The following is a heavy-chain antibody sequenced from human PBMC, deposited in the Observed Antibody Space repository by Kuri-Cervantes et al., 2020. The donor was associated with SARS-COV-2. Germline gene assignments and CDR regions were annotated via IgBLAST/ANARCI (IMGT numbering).Heavy chain of an antibody. CDR1: GFTFSSYA. D-gene: IGHD4-11*01. J-gene: IGHJ4*02. Sequence: GRSLRLSCAAFGFTFSSYAMHWFRTAPGKGLEGVAVISDDGSNKYYADSVKGRFTISRDNAKNSLYLQMNSLRAEDTAVYYCARDGDYSNYVNFDYWGLGTLVTVSS. CDR3: ARDGDYSNYVNFDY. CDR2: ISDDGSNK. V-gene: IGHV3-30-3*01.